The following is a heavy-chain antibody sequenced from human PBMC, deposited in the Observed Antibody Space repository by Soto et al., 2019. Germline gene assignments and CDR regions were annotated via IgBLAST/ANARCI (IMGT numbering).Heavy chain of an antibody. J-gene: IGHJ5*02. D-gene: IGHD5-12*01. Sequence: PWGSLRLSCAASGFTFNNYLMSWVRQAPGKGLEWVSAISSRGEFTYYADSVKGRFTISRDNSKSTLYLQINSLRAEDTAVYYCAKWLRFGFDPWGQGTLVTVSS. V-gene: IGHV3-23*01. CDR2: ISSRGEFT. CDR3: AKWLRFGFDP. CDR1: GFTFNNYL.